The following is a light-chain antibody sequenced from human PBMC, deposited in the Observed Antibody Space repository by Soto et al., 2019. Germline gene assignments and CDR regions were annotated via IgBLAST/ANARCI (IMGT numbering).Light chain of an antibody. CDR3: QQRSSWPPIT. V-gene: IGKV3-11*01. Sequence: EVVLTQSPATLSLSPGETATLSCRASRGIASSYLAWYQHKPGQAPRLLMYDASNRATGIPARFSGSGSGTDFTLTISTLEPEDSAVYYCQQRSSWPPITFGGGTKVDIK. J-gene: IGKJ4*01. CDR1: RGIASSY. CDR2: DAS.